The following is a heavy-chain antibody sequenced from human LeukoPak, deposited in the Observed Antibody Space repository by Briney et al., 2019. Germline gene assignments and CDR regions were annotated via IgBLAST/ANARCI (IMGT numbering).Heavy chain of an antibody. CDR1: GYTFTGYY. D-gene: IGHD5-12*01. J-gene: IGHJ5*02. CDR2: INPNSGGT. Sequence: ASVKVSCKASGYTFTGYYVHWVRQAPGQGLEWMGWINPNSGGTNYAQTFQGRVTMSRDTSFSTAYMELSRLRYDDTAVYYCARVGYSGYDFGWFDPWGQGTLVAVSS. V-gene: IGHV1-2*02. CDR3: ARVGYSGYDFGWFDP.